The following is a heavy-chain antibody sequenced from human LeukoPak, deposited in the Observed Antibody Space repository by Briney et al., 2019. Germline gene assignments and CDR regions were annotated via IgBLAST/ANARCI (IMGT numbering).Heavy chain of an antibody. V-gene: IGHV3-48*02. Sequence: GRSLSLSRAASGFTLSDDSMNSVRQAPGRGLEWVSYSSSSSSTIYYADSVKGRFTISRDNAKNSLYLQMNSLRDEDTAVYYCARAFHWKDGYWGQGTLVTVSS. CDR3: ARAFHWKDGY. CDR2: SSSSSSTI. D-gene: IGHD1-1*01. J-gene: IGHJ4*02. CDR1: GFTLSDDS.